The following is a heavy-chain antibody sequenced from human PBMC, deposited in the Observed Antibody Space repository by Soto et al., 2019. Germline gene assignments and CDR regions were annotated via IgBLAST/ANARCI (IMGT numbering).Heavy chain of an antibody. CDR1: GFTFSSYG. CDR3: AKEARTTVTKVHFDY. Sequence: PGGSLRLSCAASGFTFSSYGMHWVRQAPGKGLEWVAVISYDGSNKYYADSAKGRFTISRDNSKNTLYLQMNSLRAEDTAVYYCAKEARTTVTKVHFDYWGQGTLVTVSS. V-gene: IGHV3-30*18. D-gene: IGHD4-17*01. CDR2: ISYDGSNK. J-gene: IGHJ4*02.